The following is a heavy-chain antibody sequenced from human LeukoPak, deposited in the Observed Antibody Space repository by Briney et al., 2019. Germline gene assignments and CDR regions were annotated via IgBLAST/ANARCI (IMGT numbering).Heavy chain of an antibody. Sequence: SETLSLTCTVSGGSISSYSWSWIRHPPGKGLECIGYIYDSGSTNYNPSLKSRVAISVDKSKNQFSLKLSYVTAADTAVYYCARLSHYFDSSGYYYVRFFDYWGQGTLVTVSS. CDR1: GGSISSYS. V-gene: IGHV4-59*08. J-gene: IGHJ4*02. CDR2: IYDSGST. D-gene: IGHD3-22*01. CDR3: ARLSHYFDSSGYYYVRFFDY.